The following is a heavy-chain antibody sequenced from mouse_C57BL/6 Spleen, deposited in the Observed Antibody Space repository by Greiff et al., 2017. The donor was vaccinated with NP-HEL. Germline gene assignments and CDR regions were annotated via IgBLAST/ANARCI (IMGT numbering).Heavy chain of an antibody. D-gene: IGHD1-1*01. CDR1: GFNIKNTY. V-gene: IGHV14-3*01. CDR3: ARDYGSSYEGVGY. J-gene: IGHJ2*01. CDR2: IDPANGNT. Sequence: LVESVAELVRPGASVKLSCTASGFNIKNTYMHWVKQRPEQGLEWIGRIDPANGNTKYAPKFQGKATITADTSSNTAYLQLSSLTSEDTAIYYCARDYGSSYEGVGYWGQGTTLTVSS.